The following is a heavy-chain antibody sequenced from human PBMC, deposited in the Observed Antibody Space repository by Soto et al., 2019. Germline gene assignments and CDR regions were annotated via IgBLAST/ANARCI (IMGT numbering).Heavy chain of an antibody. J-gene: IGHJ4*02. V-gene: IGHV3-23*01. D-gene: IGHD3-10*01. CDR1: GFTFSSYA. CDR3: ASNGRPKLLWFGEFDY. CDR2: ISGSGGST. Sequence: GGSLRLSCAASGFTFSSYAMSWVRQAPGKGLEWVSAISGSGGSTYYAESVKGRFTISRDNSKNTLYLQMNSLRAEDTAVYYCASNGRPKLLWFGEFDYWGKGTLVTVSS.